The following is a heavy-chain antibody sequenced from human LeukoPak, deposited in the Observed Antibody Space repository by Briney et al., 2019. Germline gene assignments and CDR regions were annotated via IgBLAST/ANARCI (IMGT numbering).Heavy chain of an antibody. J-gene: IGHJ4*02. CDR1: GDSISGHP. V-gene: IGHV4-59*11. Sequence: SETLSLTCAVSGDSISGHPWSWIRQPPGKELDYIGYIDSNGDTNYNPSLKTRVTISVDTSTNQFSLNLNSVTAADTAVYYCARLAKCDGDCYSFDFWGQGVLVTVSS. CDR2: IDSNGDT. D-gene: IGHD2-21*02. CDR3: ARLAKCDGDCYSFDF.